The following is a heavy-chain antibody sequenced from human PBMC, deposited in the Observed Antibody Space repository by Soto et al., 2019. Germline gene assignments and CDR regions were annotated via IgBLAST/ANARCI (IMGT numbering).Heavy chain of an antibody. D-gene: IGHD2-21*01. J-gene: IGHJ5*02. Sequence: QLQLQESGSGLVKPSQTLSLTCAVSGGSISSGGYSWSWIRQPPGKGLEWIGSIYHSGSTYYNPSLNSGVTISVDRSKNQFSLNLSSVTAADSAVYYCAGVRGPYCGGECYPPTPNWFDPWGQGTLVTVSS. CDR3: AGVRGPYCGGECYPPTPNWFDP. CDR2: IYHSGST. CDR1: GGSISSGGYS. V-gene: IGHV4-30-2*01.